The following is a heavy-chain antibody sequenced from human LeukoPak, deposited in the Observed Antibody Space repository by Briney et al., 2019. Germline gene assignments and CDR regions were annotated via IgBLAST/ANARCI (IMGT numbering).Heavy chain of an antibody. CDR2: LHYSGST. CDR1: GDSISPYY. V-gene: IGHV4-59*01. Sequence: PSETLSLTCTVSGDSISPYYWGWIQQPPGKGLEWIGYLHYSGSTNYNPSLKSRVTISVDTSKNQFSLKLSSVTAADTAVYYCSRRSRAAAGGAFDIWGQGTRVTVSS. CDR3: SRRSRAAAGGAFDI. J-gene: IGHJ3*02. D-gene: IGHD6-13*01.